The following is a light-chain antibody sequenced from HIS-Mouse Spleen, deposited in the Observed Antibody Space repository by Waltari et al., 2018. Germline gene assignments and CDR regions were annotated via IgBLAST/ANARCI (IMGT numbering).Light chain of an antibody. CDR1: SSDVGSYIL. J-gene: IGLJ3*02. CDR2: EGS. Sequence: QSALTQPASVSGSPGQSITISCTGTSSDVGSYILVSWYQQHPGKAPKLMIYEGSKWPSGVSNRFSGSKSGNTASLTISGLQAEDEADYYCCSYAGSSTWVFGGGTKLTVL. V-gene: IGLV2-23*01. CDR3: CSYAGSSTWV.